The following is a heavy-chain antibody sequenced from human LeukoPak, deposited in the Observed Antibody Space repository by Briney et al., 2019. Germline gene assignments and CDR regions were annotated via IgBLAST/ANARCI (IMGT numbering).Heavy chain of an antibody. J-gene: IGHJ5*02. CDR1: GFTFSNYE. CDR2: ISAIDSTT. D-gene: IGHD6-13*01. CDR3: ARGLASSNWPHWFDP. Sequence: GGSLRLSCAASGFTFSNYEMNWVRQAPGKGLEWVSYISAIDSTTYYADSVKGRFTISRDNAKNSLYLQMNSLRVEDTAVYHCARGLASSNWPHWFDPWGQGALVSVSS. V-gene: IGHV3-48*03.